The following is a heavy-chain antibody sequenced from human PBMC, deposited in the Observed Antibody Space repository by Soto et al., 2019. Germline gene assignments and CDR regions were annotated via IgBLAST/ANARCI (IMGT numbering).Heavy chain of an antibody. V-gene: IGHV3-48*03. D-gene: IGHD3-16*01. J-gene: IGHJ3*02. CDR2: ISSSGSTI. Sequence: GGSLRLSCAASGFTFSRYEMNWVRQAPGKGREWVSYISSSGSTIYYADSVKGPFTNSRDNAKNSLYLQMNSLRAEDTAVYYCAIDMITLSRDDAFDIWGQGTMVTVSS. CDR1: GFTFSRYE. CDR3: AIDMITLSRDDAFDI.